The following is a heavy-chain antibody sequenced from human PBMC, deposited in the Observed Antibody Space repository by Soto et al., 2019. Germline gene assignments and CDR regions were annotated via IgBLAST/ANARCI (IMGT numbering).Heavy chain of an antibody. CDR1: GFMFSSYG. CDR2: IWYDGSNK. J-gene: IGHJ4*02. V-gene: IGHV3-33*01. Sequence: GGSLRLSCAASGFMFSSYGMHWVRQAPGKGLEWVAVIWYDGSNKNYADSVKGRFTITRDNSKNTLYLQMNSLRAEDTAVYYCASSICWGQGTLVTVSS. CDR3: ASSIC.